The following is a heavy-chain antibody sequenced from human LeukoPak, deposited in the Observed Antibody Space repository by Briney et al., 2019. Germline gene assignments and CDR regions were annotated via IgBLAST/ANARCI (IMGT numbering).Heavy chain of an antibody. CDR3: AKEPRPSTVTAGYDY. CDR2: GKGSGGSK. V-gene: IGHV3-23*01. Sequence: GGSLRLSCPASGLTCSSYAMSFGRQAPWEGRECVSAGKGSGGSKYYADSVKGRFTTSRDNYKNTLYLQMNSLRAEDTAVYYCAKEPRPSTVTAGYDYWGQGPLVTVSS. D-gene: IGHD4-17*01. J-gene: IGHJ4*02. CDR1: GLTCSSYA.